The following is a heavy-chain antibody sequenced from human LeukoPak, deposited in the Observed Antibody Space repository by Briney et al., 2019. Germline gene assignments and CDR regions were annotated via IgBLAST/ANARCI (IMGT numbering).Heavy chain of an antibody. D-gene: IGHD6-19*01. J-gene: IGHJ4*02. CDR1: GFPFSKYW. CDR2: INTDGTVT. V-gene: IGHV3-74*01. Sequence: GGSLSLSCAASGFPFSKYWMLWVRPAPGKGLESVSRINTDGTVTTYADSVKGRFTFSRDNADNTMFLQMNSVRDEDTAVYYCATKQWLAPPPDSWGQGTPVTVSS. CDR3: ATKQWLAPPPDS.